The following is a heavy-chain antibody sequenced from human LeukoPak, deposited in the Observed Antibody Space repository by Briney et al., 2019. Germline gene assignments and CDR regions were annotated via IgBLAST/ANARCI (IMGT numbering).Heavy chain of an antibody. V-gene: IGHV4-59*01. CDR2: IYYSGST. CDR3: ARDQDYYGSGSYGPDH. J-gene: IGHJ4*02. Sequence: SETLSLTCTVSGGSISSYYWSWILQPPGKGLEWIGYIYYSGSTNYNPSLKSRVTISVDTSKNQFSLKLSSVTAADTAVYYCARDQDYYGSGSYGPDHWGQGTLVIVSS. CDR1: GGSISSYY. D-gene: IGHD3-10*01.